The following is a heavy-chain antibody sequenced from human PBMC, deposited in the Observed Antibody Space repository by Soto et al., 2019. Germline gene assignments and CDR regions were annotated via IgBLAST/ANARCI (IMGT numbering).Heavy chain of an antibody. CDR1: GFTFSNYG. D-gene: IGHD1-26*01. CDR3: ASDLAGASDSYGLDV. V-gene: IGHV3-33*01. CDR2: IWHDGNNK. Sequence: VGSLRLSCAASGFTFSNYGMHWVRQAPGKGLEWVAIIWHDGNNKYYADSVRGRFIISRDNSKNRLYLQMNSLRAEDTAVYYCASDLAGASDSYGLDVWGQGTPVTVSS. J-gene: IGHJ6*02.